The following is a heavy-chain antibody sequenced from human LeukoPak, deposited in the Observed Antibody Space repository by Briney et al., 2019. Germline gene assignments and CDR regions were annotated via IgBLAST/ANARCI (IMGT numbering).Heavy chain of an antibody. D-gene: IGHD1-26*01. CDR1: GYTFSSYG. V-gene: IGHV1-18*01. CDR2: ISAYNGNT. CDR3: ARDPSQGGGSYSDY. Sequence: GASVKVSCKASGYTFSSYGISWVRQASGQGLEWMGWISAYNGNTNYAQKLQGRVTMTTDTSTSTAYMELRSLRSDDTAVYYCARDPSQGGGSYSDYWGQGTLVTVSS. J-gene: IGHJ4*02.